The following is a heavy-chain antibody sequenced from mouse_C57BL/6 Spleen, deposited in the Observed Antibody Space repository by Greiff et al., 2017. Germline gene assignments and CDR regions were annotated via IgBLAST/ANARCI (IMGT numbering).Heavy chain of an antibody. CDR1: GYTFTSYW. Sequence: QVQLQQPGAELVKPGASVKLSCKASGYTFTSYWMHWVKQRPGRGLEWIGRIDPHSGGTKYNEKFKSTATLTVDKPSSTAYMQLSSLTSEDSAVYYCARDTTVNYAMDYWGQGTSVTVSS. J-gene: IGHJ4*01. V-gene: IGHV1-72*01. D-gene: IGHD1-1*01. CDR3: ARDTTVNYAMDY. CDR2: IDPHSGGT.